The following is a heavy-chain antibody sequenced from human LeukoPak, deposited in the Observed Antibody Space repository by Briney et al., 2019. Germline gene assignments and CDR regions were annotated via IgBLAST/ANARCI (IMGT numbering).Heavy chain of an antibody. CDR3: VRLPDYYYYYMDV. J-gene: IGHJ6*03. D-gene: IGHD1-14*01. CDR1: NGSISSSSYY. CDR2: LYYSGST. V-gene: IGHV4-39*01. Sequence: SETLSLTCIVSNGSISSSSYYWGWIRQPPGKGLEWIGSLYYSGSTYYNPSLKTRVTISVDTSKSQFSLKLDSVTAAGTAVYYCVRLPDYYYYYMDVWGRGTSVTVSS.